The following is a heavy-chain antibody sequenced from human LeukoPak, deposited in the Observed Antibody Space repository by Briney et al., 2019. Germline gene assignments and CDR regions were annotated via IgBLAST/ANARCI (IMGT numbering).Heavy chain of an antibody. V-gene: IGHV3-23*01. CDR1: GFTFNSYV. CDR3: AKGGPIEQWLVKGTFAY. CDR2: ISGSGDRT. Sequence: GGSLRLSCAASGFTFNSYVMTWVRQAPGNVLKCISGISGSGDRTYYAAFVKGRFTISRDNPKNTLYMQMNSLRAEDTAIYYCAKGGPIEQWLVKGTFAYWGQGTLVTVSS. D-gene: IGHD6-19*01. J-gene: IGHJ4*02.